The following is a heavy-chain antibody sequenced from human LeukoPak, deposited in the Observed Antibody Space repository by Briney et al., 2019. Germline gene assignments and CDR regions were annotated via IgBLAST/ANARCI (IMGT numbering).Heavy chain of an antibody. J-gene: IGHJ4*02. Sequence: SETLSLTCAVYGGSFSGYYWSWIRQPPGEGLEWIGEINHSGSTNYNPSLKSRVTISVDTSKNQFSLKLSSVTAADTAVYYCARGTGYSSSWYQYWGQGTLVTVSS. V-gene: IGHV4-34*01. CDR1: GGSFSGYY. CDR2: INHSGST. CDR3: ARGTGYSSSWYQY. D-gene: IGHD6-13*01.